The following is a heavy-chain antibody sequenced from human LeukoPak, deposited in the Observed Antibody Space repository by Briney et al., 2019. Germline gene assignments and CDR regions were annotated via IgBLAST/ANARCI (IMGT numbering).Heavy chain of an antibody. J-gene: IGHJ6*03. CDR1: GYTFTGYY. CDR2: IDPSGGST. Sequence: ASVKVSCKASGYTFTGYYIHWVRQAPGQGLEWMGVIDPSGGSTSYAQTFQGRVTMTRDTSTSTIYMELSSLRSEDTAVYYCAREPLGYYYMDVWGTGTTVTISS. V-gene: IGHV1-46*01. D-gene: IGHD3-3*01. CDR3: AREPLGYYYMDV.